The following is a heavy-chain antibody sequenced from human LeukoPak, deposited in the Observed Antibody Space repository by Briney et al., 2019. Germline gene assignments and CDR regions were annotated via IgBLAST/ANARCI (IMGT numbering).Heavy chain of an antibody. V-gene: IGHV5-51*01. D-gene: IGHD3-10*01. CDR2: IYPGDADT. Sequence: GESLKISCKGSGYSFTNYLIGWVRQMPGKGLEWMGIIYPGDADTRYSPSFQGQVTISADKSISTAYLQWSSLKASDTAMYYCARGDYGSGSYLNWFDPWGQGTLVTVSS. CDR3: ARGDYGSGSYLNWFDP. CDR1: GYSFTNYL. J-gene: IGHJ5*02.